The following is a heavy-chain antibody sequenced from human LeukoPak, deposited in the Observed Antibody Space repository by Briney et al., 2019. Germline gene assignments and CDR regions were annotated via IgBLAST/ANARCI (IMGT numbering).Heavy chain of an antibody. V-gene: IGHV3-74*01. CDR3: ARHLNYYLDY. CDR1: GFTFSTYW. D-gene: IGHD3-10*01. Sequence: GGSLRLSCAASGFTFSTYWMHWVRQAPGKGLVWVSRISSDGSITGYADSVKGRFTISRDNAKNTLYLQMNSLRAEDAAVYYCARHLNYYLDYWGQGTLVTVSS. CDR2: ISSDGSIT. J-gene: IGHJ4*02.